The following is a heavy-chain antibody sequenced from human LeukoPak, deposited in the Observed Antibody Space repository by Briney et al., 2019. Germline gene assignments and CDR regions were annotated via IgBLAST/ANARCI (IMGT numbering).Heavy chain of an antibody. CDR2: ISAYNVNT. Sequence: ASVKVSFKASGYTFTGFYMHWVRQAPGQGLEWMGWISAYNVNTNFAQKLQGRVTMTTDTSTNTAYMELRSLRSDDTAVYYCASWAGYCASNNCYATSLDYWGQGTLVTVSA. CDR3: ASWAGYCASNNCYATSLDY. J-gene: IGHJ4*02. CDR1: GYTFTGFY. V-gene: IGHV1-18*04. D-gene: IGHD2-2*01.